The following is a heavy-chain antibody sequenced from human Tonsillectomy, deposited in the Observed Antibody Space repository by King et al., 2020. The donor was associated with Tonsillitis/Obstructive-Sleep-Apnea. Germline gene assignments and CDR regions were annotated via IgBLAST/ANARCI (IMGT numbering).Heavy chain of an antibody. CDR1: GGSISSYY. D-gene: IGHD3-3*01. CDR3: ARHYYDFWSGYYTVTGWFDP. CDR2: IYYSGST. J-gene: IGHJ5*02. Sequence: QLQESGPGLVKPSETLSLTCTVSGGSISSYYWSWIRQPPGKGLEWIGYIYYSGSTNYNPSLKSRVTISVDTSKNQFSLKLSSVTAADTAVYYCARHYYDFWSGYYTVTGWFDPWGQGTLVPVSS. V-gene: IGHV4-59*08.